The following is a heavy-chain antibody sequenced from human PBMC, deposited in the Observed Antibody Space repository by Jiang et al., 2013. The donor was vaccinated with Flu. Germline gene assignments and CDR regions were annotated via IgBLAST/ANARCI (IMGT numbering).Heavy chain of an antibody. J-gene: IGHJ3*02. Sequence: GSGLVKPSQTLSLTCTVSGGSISSGGYYWSWIRQHPGKGLEWIGYIYYSGSTYYNPSLKSRVTISVDTSKNQFSLKLSSVTAADTAVYYCARESGLRWLQLANAFDIWGQGTMVTVSS. V-gene: IGHV4-31*03. D-gene: IGHD5-24*01. CDR2: IYYSGST. CDR3: ARESGLRWLQLANAFDI. CDR1: GGSISSGGYY.